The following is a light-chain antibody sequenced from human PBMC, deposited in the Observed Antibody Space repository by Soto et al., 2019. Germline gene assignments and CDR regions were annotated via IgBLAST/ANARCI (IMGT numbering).Light chain of an antibody. J-gene: IGLJ2*01. Sequence: QSVLTQPASVTGSPGQSITISCTGTSSDVGRYNLVSWYQQHPGKAPKLMMYEGSKRPSGGTNRYSGAKSGNTASLRSSGLQAEDEAVYYCCSYAGSSTFVVFGGGTKVAVL. V-gene: IGLV2-23*03. CDR1: SSDVGRYNL. CDR2: EGS. CDR3: CSYAGSSTFVV.